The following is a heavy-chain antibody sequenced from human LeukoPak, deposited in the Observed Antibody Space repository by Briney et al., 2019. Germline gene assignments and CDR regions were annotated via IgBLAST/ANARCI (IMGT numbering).Heavy chain of an antibody. V-gene: IGHV3-30*02. J-gene: IGHJ6*03. CDR1: GFTFSSYG. Sequence: PGGSLRLSCAASGFTFSSYGMHWVRQAPGKGLEWVAFIRYDGSNKYYADSVKGRFTISRDNSKNTLYLQMNSLRAEDTAAYYCAKVSLSRAINYYYYYMDVWGKGTTVTVSS. CDR3: AKVSLSRAINYYYYYMDV. CDR2: IRYDGSNK.